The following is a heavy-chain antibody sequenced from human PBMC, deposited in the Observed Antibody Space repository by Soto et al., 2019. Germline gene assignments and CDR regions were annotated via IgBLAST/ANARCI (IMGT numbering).Heavy chain of an antibody. Sequence: QVQLVESGGGVVQPGRSLRLSCAASGFTFSSYGMHWVRQAPGKGLEWVAVIWYDGSNKYYADSVKGRFTISRDNSKNXLNLHMNRLRAEDTAVYYCAGDWPRWYRGYYGMDVWGQGTAVTVSS. CDR2: IWYDGSNK. CDR3: AGDWPRWYRGYYGMDV. J-gene: IGHJ6*02. CDR1: GFTFSSYG. V-gene: IGHV3-33*01. D-gene: IGHD6-13*01.